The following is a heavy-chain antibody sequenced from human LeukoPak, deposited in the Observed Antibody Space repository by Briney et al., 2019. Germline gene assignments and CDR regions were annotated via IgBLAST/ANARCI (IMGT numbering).Heavy chain of an antibody. J-gene: IGHJ4*02. V-gene: IGHV1-46*01. CDR2: INPSGGST. CDR3: ARISSSGGRIVYFDY. CDR1: GYTFTSYY. D-gene: IGHD6-6*01. Sequence: ASVKVSCKASGYTFTSYYMHWVRQAPGQGLEWMGIINPSGGSTSYAQKFQGRVTMTRDMSTSTVYMELSSLRSEDTAVYYCARISSSGGRIVYFDYWGQVTLVTVSS.